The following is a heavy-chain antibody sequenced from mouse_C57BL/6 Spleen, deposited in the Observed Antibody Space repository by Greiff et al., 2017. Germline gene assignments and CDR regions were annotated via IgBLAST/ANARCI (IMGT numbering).Heavy chain of an antibody. D-gene: IGHD1-1*01. J-gene: IGHJ4*01. CDR1: GYAFSSSW. CDR2: IYPGDGDT. V-gene: IGHV1-82*01. CDR3: ARFTTVVAMDY. Sequence: LQESGPELVKPGASVKISCKASGYAFSSSWMNWVKQRPGKGLEWIGRIYPGDGDTNYNGKFKGKATLTADKSSSTAYMQLSSLTSEDSAVYFCARFTTVVAMDYWGQGTSVTVSS.